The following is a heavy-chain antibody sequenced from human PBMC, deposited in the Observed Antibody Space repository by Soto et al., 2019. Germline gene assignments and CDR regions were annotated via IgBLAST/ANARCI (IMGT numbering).Heavy chain of an antibody. Sequence: ASVKVSCKASGYTFTGYYMHWVRQAPGQGLEWMGWINPNSGGTNYAQKFQGWVTMTRDTPISTAYMELSRLRSDDTAVYYCARDAIYYNSSGSRDYWGQGTLVTVSS. CDR3: ARDAIYYNSSGSRDY. J-gene: IGHJ4*02. V-gene: IGHV1-2*04. D-gene: IGHD3-22*01. CDR2: INPNSGGT. CDR1: GYTFTGYY.